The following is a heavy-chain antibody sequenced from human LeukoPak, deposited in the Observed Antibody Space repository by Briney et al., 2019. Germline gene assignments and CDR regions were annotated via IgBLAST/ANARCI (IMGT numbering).Heavy chain of an antibody. D-gene: IGHD1-26*01. CDR3: ARLPPGFGATNSDY. CDR1: GYTFTGYY. CDR2: INPNSGGT. Sequence: ASVKVSCKASGYTFTGYYINWVRQAPGQGLEWMGRINPNSGGTNYAQKFQGRVTMTRDTSISTAYMELSRLRSDDTAVYYCARLPPGFGATNSDYWGQGTLVTVSS. V-gene: IGHV1-2*06. J-gene: IGHJ4*02.